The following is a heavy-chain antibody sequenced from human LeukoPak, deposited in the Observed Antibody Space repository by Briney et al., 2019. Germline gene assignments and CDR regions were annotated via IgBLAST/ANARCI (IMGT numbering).Heavy chain of an antibody. J-gene: IGHJ4*02. V-gene: IGHV3-66*01. D-gene: IGHD3-9*01. Sequence: GGSLRLSCAASGFTVSSNYMSWVRQAPGKGLEWVSVIYSGGSTYHADSVKGRFTISRDNSKNTLYLQMNSLRAEDTAVYYCARDSGILTGYPFDYWGQGTLVTVSS. CDR1: GFTVSSNY. CDR2: IYSGGST. CDR3: ARDSGILTGYPFDY.